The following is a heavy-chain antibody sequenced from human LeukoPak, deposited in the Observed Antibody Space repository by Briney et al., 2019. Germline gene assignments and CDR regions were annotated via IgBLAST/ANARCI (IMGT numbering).Heavy chain of an antibody. Sequence: GGSLRLSCVASGFTFSNYAMSWVRQAPGKGLELVSGIYGSDDKTVYGDAVKDRFTISRDNSKNTLYLQVNSLRADDTAVYYCAKTQGYYDAWGQGALVTVSS. D-gene: IGHD2-15*01. J-gene: IGHJ5*02. CDR1: GFTFSNYA. CDR3: AKTQGYYDA. V-gene: IGHV3-23*01. CDR2: IYGSDDKT.